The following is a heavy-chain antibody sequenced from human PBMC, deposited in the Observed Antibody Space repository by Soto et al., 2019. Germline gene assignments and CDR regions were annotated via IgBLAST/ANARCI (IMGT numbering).Heavy chain of an antibody. Sequence: EVQLLESGGGLVQPGGSLRLYCAASGFTFNSCAMTWVRQAPGKGLEWVSTISGSSSSTFYADSVKGRFTTSRDNSKNMLYLQMDGLRAEDTAVYYCAKEYIVTTIADAFDIWGQGTMVTVSS. J-gene: IGHJ3*02. V-gene: IGHV3-23*01. CDR3: AKEYIVTTIADAFDI. CDR2: ISGSSSST. CDR1: GFTFNSCA. D-gene: IGHD5-12*01.